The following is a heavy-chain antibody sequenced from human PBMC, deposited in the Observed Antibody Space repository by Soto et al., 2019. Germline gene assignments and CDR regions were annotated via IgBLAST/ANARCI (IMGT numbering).Heavy chain of an antibody. V-gene: IGHV4-4*07. D-gene: IGHD3-3*01. CDR3: ARGRPPRSFDI. CDR1: RRCMCCYF. CDR2: IYPSGST. Sequence: QSHSCPAARRCMCCYFVCWIRKPTGKVLEGIGRIYPSGSTNSNPSRKSRVTMSVDTSKNQFSLKLSSGTAADAAVYYCARGRPPRSFDICGTGPMVT. J-gene: IGHJ3*02.